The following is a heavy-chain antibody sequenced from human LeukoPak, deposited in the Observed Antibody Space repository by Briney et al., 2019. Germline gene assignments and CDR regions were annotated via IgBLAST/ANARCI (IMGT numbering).Heavy chain of an antibody. CDR1: GFTFSSYA. J-gene: IGHJ4*02. V-gene: IGHV3-23*01. CDR3: AAAPTHYYDSSGYYDDY. Sequence: GGSLSLSCAASGFTFSSYAMSWVRQAPGKGVEWVSAISGSGGSTYYADSVKGRFTISRDNSKNTLYLQMNSLRAEDTAVYYCAAAPTHYYDSSGYYDDYWGQGTLVTVSS. D-gene: IGHD3-22*01. CDR2: ISGSGGST.